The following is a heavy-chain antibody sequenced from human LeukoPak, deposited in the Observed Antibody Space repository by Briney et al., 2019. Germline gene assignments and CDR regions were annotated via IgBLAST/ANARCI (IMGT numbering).Heavy chain of an antibody. CDR2: INPNSGGT. Sequence: ASVKVSCKASGYTFTGYYMHWVRQAPGQGLEWMGRINPNSGGTNYAQKFQGRVTMTRDTSISTAYMELSWLRSEDTAVYYCARPSRWLQYLYFDYWGQGTLFTVSS. CDR3: ARPSRWLQYLYFDY. D-gene: IGHD5-24*01. V-gene: IGHV1-2*06. CDR1: GYTFTGYY. J-gene: IGHJ4*02.